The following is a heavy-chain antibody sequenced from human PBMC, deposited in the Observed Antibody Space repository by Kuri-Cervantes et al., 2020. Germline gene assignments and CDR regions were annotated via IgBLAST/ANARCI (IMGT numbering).Heavy chain of an antibody. CDR1: GFTVSSNY. J-gene: IGHJ4*02. CDR3: ARGCSSTSCYALFDY. CDR2: IYSGGST. D-gene: IGHD2-2*01. V-gene: IGHV3-53*01. Sequence: GGSLRLSCAASGFTVSSNYMSWVRQAPGKGLEWVSVIYSGGSTYYADSVKGRFTISRDNSKNTLYLQMNSLRAEDTAVYYCARGCSSTSCYALFDYWGQGTLVTVSS.